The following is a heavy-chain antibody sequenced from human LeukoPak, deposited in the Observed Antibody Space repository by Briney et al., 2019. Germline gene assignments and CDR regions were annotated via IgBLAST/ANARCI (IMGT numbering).Heavy chain of an antibody. CDR1: GYTFTGYY. D-gene: IGHD4-23*01. Sequence: ASVKVSCKASGYTFTGYYMHWVRQAPGQGLEWMGWINPNSGGTNYAQKFQGRVTMTRDTSISTAYMELSRLRSDDTAVYYCARVYQPSYGGKGRFDYWGQGTLVTVSS. CDR3: ARVYQPSYGGKGRFDY. V-gene: IGHV1-2*02. J-gene: IGHJ4*02. CDR2: INPNSGGT.